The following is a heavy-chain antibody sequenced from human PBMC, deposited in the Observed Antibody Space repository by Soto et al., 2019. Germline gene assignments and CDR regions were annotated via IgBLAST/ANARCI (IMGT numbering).Heavy chain of an antibody. CDR3: AKEVVTVLYYYYYGMDV. CDR1: GFTFSSYG. Sequence: QVPLVESGGGVVQPGRSLRLSCAASGFTFSSYGMHWVRQAPGKGLEWVAVISYDGSNKYYADSVKGRFTISRDNSKNTLYPQMNSLRAEDTAVYYCAKEVVTVLYYYYYGMDVWGQGTTVTVSS. V-gene: IGHV3-30*18. D-gene: IGHD2-15*01. J-gene: IGHJ6*02. CDR2: ISYDGSNK.